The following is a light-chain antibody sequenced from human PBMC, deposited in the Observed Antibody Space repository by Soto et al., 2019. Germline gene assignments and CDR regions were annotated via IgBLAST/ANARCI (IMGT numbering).Light chain of an antibody. CDR2: GAS. J-gene: IGKJ4*01. Sequence: EIVMTQSPATLSVSPGEGAPLSCRASQSVSSNLVWYQHKPGQAPRLLIYGASTRATDIPARFSGSGSGTEFTLTISSLQSEDYAVYYCQQYNNLPRTFGGGTKVDIK. CDR3: QQYNNLPRT. CDR1: QSVSSN. V-gene: IGKV3-15*01.